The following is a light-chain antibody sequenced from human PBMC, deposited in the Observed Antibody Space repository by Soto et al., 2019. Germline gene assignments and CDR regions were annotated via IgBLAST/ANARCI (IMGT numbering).Light chain of an antibody. V-gene: IGLV2-11*01. Sequence: QSVLTQPRSVSGSPGQSVTISCTGTSSDVGGYSYVSWYQQHPGKAPKLMIYDVSKRPSGVPDRFSGSKSGSTASLTISGLQAEDEADYYCCSYAGSYVFGTGTKVTVL. J-gene: IGLJ1*01. CDR2: DVS. CDR3: CSYAGSYV. CDR1: SSDVGGYSY.